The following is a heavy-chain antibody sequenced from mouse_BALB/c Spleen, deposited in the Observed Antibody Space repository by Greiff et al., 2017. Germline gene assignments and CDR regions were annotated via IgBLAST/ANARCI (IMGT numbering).Heavy chain of an antibody. CDR3: AREKDYGYDAAWFAY. Sequence: QVQLKQSGAELVKPGASVKLSCKASGYTFTSYWMHWVKQRPGQGLEWIGEINPSNGRTNYNEKFKSKATLTVDKSSSTAYMQLSSLTSEDPAVYYCAREKDYGYDAAWFAYWGQGTLVTVSA. J-gene: IGHJ3*01. CDR2: INPSNGRT. V-gene: IGHV1S81*02. CDR1: GYTFTSYW. D-gene: IGHD2-2*01.